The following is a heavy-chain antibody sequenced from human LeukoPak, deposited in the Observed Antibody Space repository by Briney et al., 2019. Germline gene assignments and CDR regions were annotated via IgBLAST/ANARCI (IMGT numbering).Heavy chain of an antibody. CDR3: AKHPQRGFDYRNSLKH. CDR1: GFTFSHFG. V-gene: IGHV3-33*06. J-gene: IGHJ2*01. Sequence: GGSLRLSCEASGFTFSHFGMHWVRQAPGKGLEWVAVIWSDATNQYYGDSVKGRFTISRDNFKKTVSLQMDSLRAEDTAVYYCAKHPQRGFDYRNSLKHGGRGSLFTVSS. CDR2: IWSDATNQ. D-gene: IGHD4-11*01.